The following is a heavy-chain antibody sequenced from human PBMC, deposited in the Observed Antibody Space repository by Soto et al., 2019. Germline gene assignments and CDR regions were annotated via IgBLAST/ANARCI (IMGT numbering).Heavy chain of an antibody. V-gene: IGHV4-61*08. CDR1: GGSVSSGDYY. CDR2: IYYIGST. Sequence: QVQLQESGPGLVKSSETLSLTCTVSGGSVSSGDYYWSWIRQPPGKVLEWIGNIYYIGSTNYNPSLKSRATISLDTSKNQFSLRVSSVTAADTAVYYCARIPVGSSMIYWFDPWGQGTLVTVSS. CDR3: ARIPVGSSMIYWFDP. J-gene: IGHJ5*02. D-gene: IGHD3-16*01.